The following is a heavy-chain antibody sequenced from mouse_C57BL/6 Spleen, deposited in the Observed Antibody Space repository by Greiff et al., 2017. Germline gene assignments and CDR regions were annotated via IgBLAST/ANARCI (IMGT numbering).Heavy chain of an antibody. J-gene: IGHJ4*01. CDR2: INPGSGGT. D-gene: IGHD1-3*01. V-gene: IGHV1-54*01. Sequence: QVQLQQSGAELVRPGTSVKVSCKASGYAFTNYLIEWVKQRPGQGLEWIGVINPGSGGTNYNEKFKGKATLTADKSSSTAYMQLSSLTSEDSAVYFCARSGSKGDYYYAMDYWGQGTSVTVSS. CDR1: GYAFTNYL. CDR3: ARSGSKGDYYYAMDY.